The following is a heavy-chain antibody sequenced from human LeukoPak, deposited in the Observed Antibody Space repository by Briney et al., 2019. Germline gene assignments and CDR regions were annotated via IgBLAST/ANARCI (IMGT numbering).Heavy chain of an antibody. CDR3: AKAKTPRRPYYYDSKAYYFDY. CDR2: ISWNSGSI. D-gene: IGHD3-22*01. CDR1: GFTFDDYA. V-gene: IGHV3-9*01. Sequence: HPGRSLRLSCAASGFTFDDYAMHWVRQAPGRGLEWVSGISWNSGSIGYADSVKGRFTISRDNAKNSLYLQMNSLRAEDTALYYCAKAKTPRRPYYYDSKAYYFDYWGQGTLVTVS. J-gene: IGHJ4*02.